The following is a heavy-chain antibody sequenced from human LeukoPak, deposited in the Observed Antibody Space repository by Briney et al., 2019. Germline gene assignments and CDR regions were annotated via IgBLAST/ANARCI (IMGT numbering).Heavy chain of an antibody. CDR1: GGSISSYY. V-gene: IGHV4-59*08. Sequence: PSETLSLTCTVSGGSISSYYWSWIRQPPGKGLEWIGYIYYSGSTNYSPSLKSRVTISVDTSKNQFSLKLSSVTAADTAVYYCARHFVSRIGNNLHRWFDPWGQGTLVTVSS. J-gene: IGHJ5*02. CDR2: IYYSGST. CDR3: ARHFVSRIGNNLHRWFDP. D-gene: IGHD1/OR15-1a*01.